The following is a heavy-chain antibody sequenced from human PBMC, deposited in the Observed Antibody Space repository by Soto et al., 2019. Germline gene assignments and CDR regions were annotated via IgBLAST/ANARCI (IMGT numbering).Heavy chain of an antibody. CDR1: GFTFSSCS. Sequence: GGALRLSCASSGFTFSSCSMNWVRQAPGKGLEWVSFISGSGDTKYYADSVKGRFTISRDNAKNSLYLQMSSLRDEDTAVYYCAKYCSSDVCFDYWGQGTLVTVSS. CDR3: AKYCSSDVCFDY. V-gene: IGHV3-48*02. J-gene: IGHJ4*02. CDR2: ISGSGDTK. D-gene: IGHD2-8*01.